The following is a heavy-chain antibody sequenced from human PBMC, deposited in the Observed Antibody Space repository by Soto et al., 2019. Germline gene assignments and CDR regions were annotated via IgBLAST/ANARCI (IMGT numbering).Heavy chain of an antibody. Sequence: GGSLRLSCAASGFTFSSYWMHWVRQAPGKGLVWVSRINSDGSSTSYADSVKGRFTISRDNAKNTLYLQMNSLRAEDTAVYYCARDRLTSSGWYRDPFFDPWGQGTLVTVSS. CDR2: INSDGSST. D-gene: IGHD6-19*01. CDR3: ARDRLTSSGWYRDPFFDP. CDR1: GFTFSSYW. J-gene: IGHJ5*02. V-gene: IGHV3-74*01.